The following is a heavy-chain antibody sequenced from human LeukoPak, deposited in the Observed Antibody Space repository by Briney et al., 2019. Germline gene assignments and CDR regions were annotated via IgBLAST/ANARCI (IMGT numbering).Heavy chain of an antibody. CDR2: IYPGDSDA. Sequence: GESLKISCKGSGYSFTSYWIGWVRQMPGKGLEWMGIIYPGDSDARYNPSFQGQVTISVDNSLSTAYLQWTSLKASDTAMYYCARHSADIDGFDLWGPGTMVAV. D-gene: IGHD2-15*01. J-gene: IGHJ3*01. CDR1: GYSFTSYW. CDR3: ARHSADIDGFDL. V-gene: IGHV5-51*01.